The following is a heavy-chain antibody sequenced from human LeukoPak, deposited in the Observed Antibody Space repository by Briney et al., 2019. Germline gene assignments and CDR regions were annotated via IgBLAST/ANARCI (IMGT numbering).Heavy chain of an antibody. Sequence: GESLKISCKGSGYSFTSYWIGWVRQMPGKGLEWMGIIYPGDSDTRYSPSFQGQVTISADKSISTAYLQWSSLKASDTAMYYCARLAYYDSSGYYYLAWFDPWGQGTLVTVSS. J-gene: IGHJ5*02. CDR3: ARLAYYDSSGYYYLAWFDP. D-gene: IGHD3-22*01. CDR1: GYSFTSYW. CDR2: IYPGDSDT. V-gene: IGHV5-51*01.